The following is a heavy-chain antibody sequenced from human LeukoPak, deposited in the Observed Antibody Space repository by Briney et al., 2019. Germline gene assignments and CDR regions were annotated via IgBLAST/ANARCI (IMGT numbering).Heavy chain of an antibody. D-gene: IGHD7-27*01. V-gene: IGHV3-7*03. Sequence: PGGSLRLSCAASGFTFSSYWTSWVRQAPGKGLEWVANIKQDGSEKYYVDSVKGRFTISRDNSKNTLYLQMNSLRAEDTAVYYCAKDLGPPDYWGQGTLLTVSS. CDR1: GFTFSSYW. J-gene: IGHJ4*02. CDR3: AKDLGPPDY. CDR2: IKQDGSEK.